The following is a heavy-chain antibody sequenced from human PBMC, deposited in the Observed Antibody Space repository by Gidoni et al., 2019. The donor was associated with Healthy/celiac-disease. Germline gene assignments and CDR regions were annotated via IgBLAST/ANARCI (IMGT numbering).Heavy chain of an antibody. V-gene: IGHV4-59*01. Sequence: QVQLQESGPGLVKPSETLSLTCTVSGGSISSYYWSWIRQPPGKGLEWIGYIYYSGSTNYNPSLKSRVTISVDTSKNQFSLKLSSVTAADTAVYYCARVPYYYDSSGFYYYYGMDVWGQGTTVTVSS. CDR3: ARVPYYYDSSGFYYYYGMDV. J-gene: IGHJ6*02. CDR2: IYYSGST. D-gene: IGHD3-22*01. CDR1: GGSISSYY.